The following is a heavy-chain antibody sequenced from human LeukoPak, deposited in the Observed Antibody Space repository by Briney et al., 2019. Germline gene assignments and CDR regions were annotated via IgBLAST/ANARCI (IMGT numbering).Heavy chain of an antibody. D-gene: IGHD3-16*02. J-gene: IGHJ4*02. V-gene: IGHV3-23*01. CDR2: MSGRGGST. Sequence: GGSLRLSCAASGFTFSNYGMSWVRQTPGKGLEWVSGMSGRGGSTSYADSVKGRFTISRDNSKNTPFLHMNILRAEDTAVYYCAKELFERLGELSLPFDYWGQGTLVTVSS. CDR3: AKELFERLGELSLPFDY. CDR1: GFTFSNYG.